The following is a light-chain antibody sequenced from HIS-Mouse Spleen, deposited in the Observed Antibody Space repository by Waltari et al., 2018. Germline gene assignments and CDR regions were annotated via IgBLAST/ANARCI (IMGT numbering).Light chain of an antibody. CDR3: QQYYSYPRT. V-gene: IGKV1-8*01. Sequence: AIRMTQSPASLSASTGDRVTITCRASQGISSYLAWYQQKPGKAPKHLIDAASTLPSAVPSRFGGSGSGTDFTLTISCLQSEDFATYYCQQYYSYPRTFGGGTKVEIK. CDR1: QGISSY. J-gene: IGKJ4*01. CDR2: AAS.